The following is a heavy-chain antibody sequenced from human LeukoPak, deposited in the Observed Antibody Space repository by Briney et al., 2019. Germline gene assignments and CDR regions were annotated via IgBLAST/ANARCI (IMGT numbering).Heavy chain of an antibody. CDR2: MNPNSGNT. CDR3: ARTYCGEDCSIRGFDY. Sequence: ASVKVSCKASGYTFTNYEIHWVRQATGQGLEWMGWMNPNSGNTGYAQKFQGRVTITRNTSISTAYMELSSLRSEDTAVYYWARTYCGEDCSIRGFDYWGQGTQVTASS. V-gene: IGHV1-8*03. J-gene: IGHJ4*01. CDR1: GYTFTNYE. D-gene: IGHD2-21*02.